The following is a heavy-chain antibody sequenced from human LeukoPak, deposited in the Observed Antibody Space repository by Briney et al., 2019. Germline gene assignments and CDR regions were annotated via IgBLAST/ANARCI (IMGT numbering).Heavy chain of an antibody. D-gene: IGHD7-27*01. CDR3: ARGDWGSPDYYYMDV. Sequence: PSETLSLTCTVSGYSISTGYFWGWIRQPPGKGLEWIGNIYHSGSTDYNPSLKSRVTISIDTSKNQFSLRQSSVTAADTAVYYCARGDWGSPDYYYMDVWGKGTTVTISS. CDR1: GYSISTGYF. J-gene: IGHJ6*03. V-gene: IGHV4-38-2*02. CDR2: IYHSGST.